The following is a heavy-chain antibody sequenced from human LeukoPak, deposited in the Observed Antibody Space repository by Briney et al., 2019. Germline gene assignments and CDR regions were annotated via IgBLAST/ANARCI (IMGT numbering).Heavy chain of an antibody. V-gene: IGHV4-34*01. J-gene: IGHJ3*02. CDR1: GFTFSIYS. D-gene: IGHD7-27*01. Sequence: GSLRLSCAASGFTFSIYSMNWVRQAPGKGLEWIGEINHRGSTSYNPSLKSRVTISVDTSKNQFSLKLSSLTAADTAVYYCAKEKLGTRAFDIWGQGTLVTVSS. CDR2: INHRGST. CDR3: AKEKLGTRAFDI.